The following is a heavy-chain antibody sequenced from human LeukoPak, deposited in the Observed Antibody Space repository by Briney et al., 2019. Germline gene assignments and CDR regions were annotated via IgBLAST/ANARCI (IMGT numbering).Heavy chain of an antibody. Sequence: GASVKVSCKASGYTFTGYYMHWVRQAPGQGLEWMGWINPNSGGTNYAQKFQGRVTMTRDTSISTAYMELSGLRSDDTAVYYCARVAAAGTGGVDYWGQGTLVTVSS. CDR1: GYTFTGYY. V-gene: IGHV1-2*02. CDR3: ARVAAAGTGGVDY. CDR2: INPNSGGT. D-gene: IGHD6-13*01. J-gene: IGHJ4*02.